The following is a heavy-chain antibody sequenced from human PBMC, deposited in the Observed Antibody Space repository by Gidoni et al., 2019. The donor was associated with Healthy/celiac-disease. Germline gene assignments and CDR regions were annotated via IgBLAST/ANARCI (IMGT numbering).Heavy chain of an antibody. Sequence: QVQLVESGGGVFQPGRSLRLSCAASGFNFSSYGMHWVRQAPGKGLEWVAVIWYDGSNKYYAESVKGRFNISRDNSKNTLYRKMNSLRAEDTAVYYCARDGGYYGPATTNRFDYWGQGTLVTVS. J-gene: IGHJ4*02. CDR3: ARDGGYYGPATTNRFDY. CDR1: GFNFSSYG. D-gene: IGHD3-10*01. CDR2: IWYDGSNK. V-gene: IGHV3-33*01.